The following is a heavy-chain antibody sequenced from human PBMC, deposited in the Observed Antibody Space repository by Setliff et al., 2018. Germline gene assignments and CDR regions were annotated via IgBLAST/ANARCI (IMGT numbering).Heavy chain of an antibody. CDR1: GGSISSGSYY. CDR2: VYTNGGS. CDR3: AGVYGENDLPDI. D-gene: IGHD4-17*01. Sequence: SETLSLTCTVSGGSISSGSYYWSWIRHPAGKGLEWIGRVYTNGGSDYNPFLKSRVSISLDTSKNQFSLKLTSVTAADTAMYYCAGVYGENDLPDIWGQGTMVTVSS. J-gene: IGHJ3*02. V-gene: IGHV4-61*02.